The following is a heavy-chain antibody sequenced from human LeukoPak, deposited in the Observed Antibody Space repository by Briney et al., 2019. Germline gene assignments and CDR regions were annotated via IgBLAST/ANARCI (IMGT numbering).Heavy chain of an antibody. Sequence: GESLKVSCKGSGYSFTNSWITWVRQMPGKGLEWMGRIDPSDSYTNYSPSFQGHVTISADKSISTAYLQWSSLKASDTAIYYCARSYSSSWYNINYWGQGTLVTVSS. CDR3: ARSYSSSWYNINY. D-gene: IGHD6-13*01. J-gene: IGHJ4*02. V-gene: IGHV5-10-1*01. CDR2: IDPSDSYT. CDR1: GYSFTNSW.